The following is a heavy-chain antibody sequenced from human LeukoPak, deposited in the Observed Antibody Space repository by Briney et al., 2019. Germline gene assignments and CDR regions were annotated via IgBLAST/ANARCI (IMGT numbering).Heavy chain of an antibody. CDR3: ARVYCTIVGCYNFDY. D-gene: IGHD2-8*01. CDR2: IYHSETT. Sequence: SETLSLTCAVYTYSIRSGYYWRWIRQPPGKGLDWIGSIYHSETTYYNPSLESRITISVDTSKNQFSLKVTSVTTTDTALSHCARVYCTIVGCYNFDYWGQGALVTVSS. CDR1: TYSIRSGYY. V-gene: IGHV4-38-2*01. J-gene: IGHJ4*02.